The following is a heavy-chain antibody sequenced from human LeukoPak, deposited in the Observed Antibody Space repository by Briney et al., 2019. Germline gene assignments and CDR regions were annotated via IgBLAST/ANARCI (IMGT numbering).Heavy chain of an antibody. V-gene: IGHV4-59*01. CDR2: IYYSGST. CDR3: ARAAYYYGMDV. CDR1: GGSISSYY. Sequence: PSETLSLTCTVSGGSISSYYWSWIRQPPGKGLEWIGYIYYSGSTNYNPSLKSRLTISVDTSKNQFSLKLSSVTAADTAVYYCARAAYYYGMDVWGQGTTVTVSS. J-gene: IGHJ6*02. D-gene: IGHD2-15*01.